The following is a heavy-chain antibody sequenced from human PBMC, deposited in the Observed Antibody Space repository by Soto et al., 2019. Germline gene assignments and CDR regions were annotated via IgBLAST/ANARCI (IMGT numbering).Heavy chain of an antibody. CDR2: INTDNGDT. CDR3: ARAVGYSSSSGFGY. V-gene: IGHV1-3*04. D-gene: IGHD6-6*01. J-gene: IGHJ4*02. CDR1: GYTFTHYT. Sequence: QVQLVQSGAEVKKPGASVKVSCKASGYTFTHYTIHWVRQAPGQRLEWMGWINTDNGDTKYSQKFQDRVTITRDTSASAVYMELISLRSEDISVFYCARAVGYSSSSGFGYWGRGTLVTVSS.